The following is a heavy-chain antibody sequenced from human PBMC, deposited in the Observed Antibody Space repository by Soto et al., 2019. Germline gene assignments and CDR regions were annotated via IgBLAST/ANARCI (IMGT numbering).Heavy chain of an antibody. D-gene: IGHD2-21*01. CDR1: GGSISSGDYY. V-gene: IGHV4-30-4*01. CDR2: IYYSGST. J-gene: IGHJ5*02. CDR3: PRDVLWSNNWFAP. Sequence: QVQLQESGPGLVKPSQTLSLTCTVSGGSISSGDYYWSWIRQPPEKGLEWIGYIYYSGSTSYNPSLKSRVNISLDTSMTHCSLKLSSVTAADTAVYYLPRDVLWSNNWFAPWGQVTLVTVAS.